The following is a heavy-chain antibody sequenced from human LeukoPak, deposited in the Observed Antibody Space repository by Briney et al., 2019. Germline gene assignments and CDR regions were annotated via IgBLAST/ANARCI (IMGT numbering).Heavy chain of an antibody. D-gene: IGHD4-17*01. J-gene: IGHJ4*02. V-gene: IGHV3-21*01. CDR1: GFTFSNYE. CDR2: ISSDSSYI. Sequence: PGGSLRLSCAASGFTFSNYEMNWVRQAPGKGLEWVSSISSDSSYIYYADSVKGRFTISRDNAKNSLYLQMNSLRAEDTAVYYCVRDFRYGDYGFGGQGNLVTVSS. CDR3: VRDFRYGDYGF.